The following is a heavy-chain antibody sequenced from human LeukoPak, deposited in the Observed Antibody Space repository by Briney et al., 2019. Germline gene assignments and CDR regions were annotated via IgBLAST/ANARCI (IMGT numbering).Heavy chain of an antibody. CDR1: GFTVSSNY. CDR3: ARDIGYGSGSYLDY. Sequence: GGSLRLSCAASGFTVSSNYMSWVRQAPGKGLEWVSVIYSGGSTYYADSVKGRLTISRDNSKNTLYLQMNSLRAEDTAVYYCARDIGYGSGSYLDYWGQGTLVTVSS. D-gene: IGHD3-10*01. CDR2: IYSGGST. J-gene: IGHJ4*02. V-gene: IGHV3-66*01.